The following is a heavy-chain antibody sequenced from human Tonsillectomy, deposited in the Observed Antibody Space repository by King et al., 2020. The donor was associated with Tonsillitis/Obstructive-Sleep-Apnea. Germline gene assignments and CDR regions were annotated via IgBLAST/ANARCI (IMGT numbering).Heavy chain of an antibody. V-gene: IGHV3-33*01. Sequence: VQLVESGGGVVQPGRSLRLSCAASGFTFSSYGMHWVRQAPGKGLEWVAVIWYDGSNKYYADSVKGRFTISRDNSKNTLYLQMNSLRAEDTAVYYCARAYCSSTSCYVSGFDYWGQGTLVTVSS. CDR2: IWYDGSNK. CDR1: GFTFSSYG. D-gene: IGHD2-2*01. J-gene: IGHJ4*02. CDR3: ARAYCSSTSCYVSGFDY.